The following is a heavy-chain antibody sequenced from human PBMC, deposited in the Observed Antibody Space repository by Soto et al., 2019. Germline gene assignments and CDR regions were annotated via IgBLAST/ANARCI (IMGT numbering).Heavy chain of an antibody. Sequence: KPSYTPSLTRTFSGGSIDYYYWSWIRQPPGKGLEWLGYISDSGNTRYNPSLRSRVTISVDASKNQFSLKLNSVTAADTAVYYCARDSTAWFPYYGIDVWGQGTTVTVSS. V-gene: IGHV4-59*01. D-gene: IGHD3-10*01. CDR2: ISDSGNT. J-gene: IGHJ6*02. CDR3: ARDSTAWFPYYGIDV. CDR1: GGSIDYYY.